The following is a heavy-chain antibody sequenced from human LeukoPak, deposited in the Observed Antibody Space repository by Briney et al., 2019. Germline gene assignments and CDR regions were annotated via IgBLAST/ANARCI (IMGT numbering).Heavy chain of an antibody. CDR3: AREGRSWYVFDY. CDR1: GYTFSTYG. V-gene: IGHV1-18*01. Sequence: ASVKVSCKASGYTFSTYGMGWVRQAPGQGLEWMGWISAYNGNIKYAQKFQGRITMTTDTSTSTAYMELRNLRSDDTAVYFCAREGRSWYVFDYWGQGTLVTVSS. CDR2: ISAYNGNI. D-gene: IGHD6-13*01. J-gene: IGHJ4*02.